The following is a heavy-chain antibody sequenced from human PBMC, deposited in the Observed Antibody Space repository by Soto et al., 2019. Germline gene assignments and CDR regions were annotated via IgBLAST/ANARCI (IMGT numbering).Heavy chain of an antibody. D-gene: IGHD3-10*01. CDR1: GVSFSGYY. Sequence: SETLSLTCAVYGVSFSGYYWSWIRQPPGKGLEWIGEINHSGSTNYNPSLKSRVTISVDTSKNQFSLKLSSVTAADTAVYYCARFGDYGSGSYYNSLDYWGQGTLVTVSS. CDR3: ARFGDYGSGSYYNSLDY. V-gene: IGHV4-34*01. CDR2: INHSGST. J-gene: IGHJ4*02.